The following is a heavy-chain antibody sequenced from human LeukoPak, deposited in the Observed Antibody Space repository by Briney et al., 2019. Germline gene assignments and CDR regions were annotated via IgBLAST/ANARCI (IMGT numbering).Heavy chain of an antibody. V-gene: IGHV3-30*18. CDR3: AKDAYSSSSSDRVYYFDY. CDR2: ISYDGSNK. D-gene: IGHD6-6*01. J-gene: IGHJ4*02. Sequence: GGSLRLSCAASGFTFSSYCMHWVRQAPGKGLEWVAVISYDGSNKYYADSVKGRFTISRDNSKNTLYLQMNSLRAEDTAVYYCAKDAYSSSSSDRVYYFDYWGQGTLVTVSS. CDR1: GFTFSSYC.